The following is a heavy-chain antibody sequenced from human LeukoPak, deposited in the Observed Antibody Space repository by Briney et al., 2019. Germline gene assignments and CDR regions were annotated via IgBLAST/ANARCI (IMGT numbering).Heavy chain of an antibody. CDR2: ISSSSGYI. V-gene: IGHV3-21*01. D-gene: IGHD1-26*01. CDR1: GFTFSSYN. J-gene: IGHJ4*02. CDR3: ARDLLGWELHYFDY. Sequence: GGSLRLSCAASGFTFSSYNMTWVRQAPGKGLEWVSSISSSSGYIYYADSVKGRFTISRHNAKKSLYLEMNSLRDEDTAVYYCARDLLGWELHYFDYWGTGTLVTVSS.